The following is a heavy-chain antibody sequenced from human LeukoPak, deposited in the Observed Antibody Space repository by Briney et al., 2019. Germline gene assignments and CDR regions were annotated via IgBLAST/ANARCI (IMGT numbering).Heavy chain of an antibody. D-gene: IGHD3-22*01. CDR2: ISGSGGST. J-gene: IGHJ3*02. CDR1: GFTFSSYA. V-gene: IGHV3-23*01. Sequence: GGSLRLSCAASGFTFSSYAMSWVRQAPGKGLEWVSAISGSGGSTYYADSVKGRFTISRDNPKNTLYLQMNSLRAEDTAVYYCANDYSGYYDSSGYYSDDAFDIWGQGTMVTVSS. CDR3: ANDYSGYYDSSGYYSDDAFDI.